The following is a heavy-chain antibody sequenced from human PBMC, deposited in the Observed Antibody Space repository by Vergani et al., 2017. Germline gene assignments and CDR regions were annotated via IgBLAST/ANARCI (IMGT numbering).Heavy chain of an antibody. CDR3: AGDVGATGSYYGMDV. CDR2: ISAYNGNT. Sequence: QVQLVQSGAEVKKSGASVKVSCKASGYTFTSYGISWVRQAPGQGVERMGWISAYNGNTNYAQKLQGRVTMTTDTSTSTAYMELRSLRSDDTAVYDCAGDVGATGSYYGMDVWGQGTTVTVSS. CDR1: GYTFTSYG. J-gene: IGHJ6*02. V-gene: IGHV1-18*01. D-gene: IGHD1-26*01.